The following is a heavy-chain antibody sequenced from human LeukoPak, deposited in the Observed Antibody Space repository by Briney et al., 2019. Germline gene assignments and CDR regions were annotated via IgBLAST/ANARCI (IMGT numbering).Heavy chain of an antibody. CDR2: IYYSGRT. D-gene: IGHD3-3*01. CDR1: GGSISSYY. V-gene: IGHV4-59*01. CDR3: ARAESGSRFPGFDY. J-gene: IGHJ4*02. Sequence: SETLSLTCTVSGGSISSYYWSWIRQPPGKGLEWIGHIYYSGRTNYNPSLESRVTISVDTSKNQISLKLRSVTAADTAVYYCARAESGSRFPGFDYWGQGALVTVSS.